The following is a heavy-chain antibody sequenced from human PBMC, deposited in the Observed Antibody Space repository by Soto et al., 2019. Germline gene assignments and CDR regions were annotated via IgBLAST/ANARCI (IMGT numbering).Heavy chain of an antibody. CDR2: ISSSSSYT. CDR3: ARDQVDTAMDDPENRFDP. D-gene: IGHD5-18*01. V-gene: IGHV3-11*06. Sequence: PGGSLRLSCAASGFTFSDYYMSWIRQAPGKGLEWVSYISSSSSYTNYADSVKGRFTISRDNAKNSLYLQMNSLRAEDTAVYYCARDQVDTAMDDPENRFDPWGQRTLVTVSS. J-gene: IGHJ5*02. CDR1: GFTFSDYY.